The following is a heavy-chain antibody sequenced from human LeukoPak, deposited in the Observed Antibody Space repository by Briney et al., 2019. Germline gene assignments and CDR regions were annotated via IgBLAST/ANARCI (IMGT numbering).Heavy chain of an antibody. CDR2: ISSGGGTT. CDR1: GFIFSNNA. J-gene: IGHJ2*01. CDR3: AKDRTVGASYWYFDL. Sequence: PGGSLRLSCAASGFIFSNNAMTWVRQAPGKGLEWVSTISSGGGTTHYADSVKGRFTISRDSSKNTLFLHMNTLRAEDTAIYYCAKDRTVGASYWYFDLWGRGTLVTVSS. V-gene: IGHV3-23*01. D-gene: IGHD1-26*01.